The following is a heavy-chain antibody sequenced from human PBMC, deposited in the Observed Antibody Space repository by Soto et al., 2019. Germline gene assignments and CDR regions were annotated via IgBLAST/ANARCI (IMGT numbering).Heavy chain of an antibody. CDR2: IYYSGST. CDR3: EAGAGWQLVDY. V-gene: IGHV4-59*01. Sequence: SETLSLTCTVSGGSISSYYWSWIRQPPGKGLEWIGYIYYSGSTNYNPSLKSRVTISVDTSKNQFSLKLSSVTAADTAVYYCEAGAGWQLVDYWGQGTLVTVSS. CDR1: GGSISSYY. D-gene: IGHD1-1*01. J-gene: IGHJ4*02.